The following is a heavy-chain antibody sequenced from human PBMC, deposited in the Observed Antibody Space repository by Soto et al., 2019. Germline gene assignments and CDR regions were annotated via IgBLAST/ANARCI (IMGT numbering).Heavy chain of an antibody. CDR2: IAPIGYST. J-gene: IGHJ4*02. Sequence: EVQLLESGGGLVQPGGSLRLSCAVSGLTFRNHAMSWVRQAPGKGLEWVSTIAPIGYSTHYAGSVEGRFTISRDDSKSTLDLQMNSLRADDTAVYYCVSWVSPHFDYWGQGTLFSVSS. CDR3: VSWVSPHFDY. CDR1: GLTFRNHA. V-gene: IGHV3-23*01. D-gene: IGHD2-8*01.